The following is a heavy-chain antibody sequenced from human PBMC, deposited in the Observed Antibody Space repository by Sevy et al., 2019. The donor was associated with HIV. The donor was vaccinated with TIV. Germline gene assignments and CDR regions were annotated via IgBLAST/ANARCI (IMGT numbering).Heavy chain of an antibody. CDR1: GGSISSYY. D-gene: IGHD3-3*01. CDR2: IYYSGST. CDR3: ARDVRFMEENSWFDP. J-gene: IGHJ5*02. V-gene: IGHV4-59*13. Sequence: SETLSLTCSVSGGSISSYYWTWIRQPPAKGLEWIASIYYSGSTNYNPSLKSRVTISADTSKNQFSLKLSSVTSADTAVYYCARDVRFMEENSWFDPWGQGTLVTVSS.